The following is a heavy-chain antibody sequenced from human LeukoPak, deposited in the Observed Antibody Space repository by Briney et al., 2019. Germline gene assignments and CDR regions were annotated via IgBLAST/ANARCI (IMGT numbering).Heavy chain of an antibody. J-gene: IGHJ6*03. V-gene: IGHV4-34*01. D-gene: IGHD6-19*01. CDR1: GGSFSGYY. Sequence: SETLSLTCAAYGGSFSGYYWSWIRQPPGKGLEWIGEINHSGSTNYNPSLKSRVTISVDTSKSQFSLRLSSVTAADTAVYYCASSLGVAVAGTFARYYYYYMDVWGKGTTVTVSS. CDR3: ASSLGVAVAGTFARYYYYYMDV. CDR2: INHSGST.